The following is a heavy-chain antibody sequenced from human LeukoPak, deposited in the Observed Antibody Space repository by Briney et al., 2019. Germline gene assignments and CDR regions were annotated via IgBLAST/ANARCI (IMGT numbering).Heavy chain of an antibody. Sequence: GRSLRLSCAASGFTFDDYAMHWVRQAPGKGLEWVSGISWNSGSIGYADSVKGRFTISRDNAKNSLYLQMNSLRAEDTALYYCAKEGRWGYYDSSGYGYYIDYWGQGTLVTVSS. CDR1: GFTFDDYA. J-gene: IGHJ4*02. CDR2: ISWNSGSI. D-gene: IGHD3-22*01. CDR3: AKEGRWGYYDSSGYGYYIDY. V-gene: IGHV3-9*01.